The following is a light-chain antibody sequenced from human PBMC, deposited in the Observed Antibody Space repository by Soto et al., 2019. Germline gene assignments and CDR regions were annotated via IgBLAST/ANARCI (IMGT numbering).Light chain of an antibody. J-gene: IGKJ1*01. V-gene: IGKV1-39*01. CDR3: QQNFKYPRT. CDR1: QTIDTY. CDR2: AAT. Sequence: DIQLTQSPSSLSESVGDRVTITCRASQTIDTYLNWYQHKPGTAPKVLIYAATYLQNGVPSRFSGTGSGADFTLTISSLQPEDFATYYCQQNFKYPRTFGQGTRV.